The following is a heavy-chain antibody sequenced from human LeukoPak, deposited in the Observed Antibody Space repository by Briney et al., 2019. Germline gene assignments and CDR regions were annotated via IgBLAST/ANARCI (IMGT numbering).Heavy chain of an antibody. CDR2: INHSGST. CDR3: ARKLRSSSWSVWFDP. D-gene: IGHD6-13*01. CDR1: GGSFSGYY. V-gene: IGHV4-34*01. Sequence: PSETLSLTCAVYGGSFSGYYWSWIRQPPGKGLEWIGEINHSGSTNYNPSLKSRVTISVDTSKNQFSLKLSSVTAADTAVYYCARKLRSSSWSVWFDPWGQGTLVTVSS. J-gene: IGHJ5*02.